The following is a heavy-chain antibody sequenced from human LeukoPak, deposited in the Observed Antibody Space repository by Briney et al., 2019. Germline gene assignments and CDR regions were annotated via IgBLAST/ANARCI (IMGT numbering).Heavy chain of an antibody. D-gene: IGHD2-15*01. Sequence: GSLGLSRAASGFIFRKYWMGWVRQAPGKGLGWVSFISSSSSTIYYADSVKGRFTISRDNAKNSLYLQMNSLRAEDTAVYYCARDSPDIVVVVAAKEGWFDPWGQGTLVTVSS. CDR2: ISSSSSTI. V-gene: IGHV3-48*04. CDR3: ARDSPDIVVVVAAKEGWFDP. J-gene: IGHJ5*02. CDR1: GFIFRKYW.